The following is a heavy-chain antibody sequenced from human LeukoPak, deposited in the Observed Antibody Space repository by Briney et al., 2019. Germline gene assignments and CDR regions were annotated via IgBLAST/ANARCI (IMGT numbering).Heavy chain of an antibody. CDR2: MSPGGGNI. D-gene: IGHD6-19*01. CDR3: SSGRDIAVAGPGGYFDY. J-gene: IGHJ4*02. Sequence: AGGSLRLSCAASGFSFSDYNMNWIRQAPGKGLEWISYMSPGGGNIYFADSVKGRFTLSGDNAKHSLDLQMNSLTAEDTAVYYCSSGRDIAVAGPGGYFDYWGQGTLVTVSS. V-gene: IGHV3-11*01. CDR1: GFSFSDYN.